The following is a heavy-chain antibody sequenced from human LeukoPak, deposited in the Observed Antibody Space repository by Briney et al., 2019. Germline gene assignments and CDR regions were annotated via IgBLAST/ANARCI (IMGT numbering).Heavy chain of an antibody. CDR3: AKDPGYQVVYCFEY. D-gene: IGHD2-2*01. J-gene: IGHJ4*02. CDR1: GFTFSSYS. V-gene: IGHV3-23*01. Sequence: GGSLRLSCAASGFTFSSYSMSWVRQAPGKGLEWVSGISGSGGSTDYADSVKGRFTISIENTKNTLYMPMNRLRVEDTAVYYCAKDPGYQVVYCFEYWGQGPLVTVSS. CDR2: ISGSGGST.